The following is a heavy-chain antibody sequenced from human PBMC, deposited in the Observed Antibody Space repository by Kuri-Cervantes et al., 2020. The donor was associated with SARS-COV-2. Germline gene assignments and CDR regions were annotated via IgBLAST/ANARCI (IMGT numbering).Heavy chain of an antibody. CDR3: ARDRRTGRIDP. Sequence: SETLSLTCTVSGGSISSYYWSWIRQPPGKGLEWIGYIYYSGSTYYNPSLKSRVTISVDTSKNQFSLKLSSVTAADTAVYYCARDRRTGRIDPWGQGTLVTVSS. CDR1: GGSISSYY. CDR2: IYYSGST. J-gene: IGHJ5*02. V-gene: IGHV4-59*12. D-gene: IGHD1-1*01.